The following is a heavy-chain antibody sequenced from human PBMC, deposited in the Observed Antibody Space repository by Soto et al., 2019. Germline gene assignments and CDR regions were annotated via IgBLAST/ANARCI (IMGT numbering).Heavy chain of an antibody. D-gene: IGHD5-18*01. J-gene: IGHJ4*02. Sequence: QVQLVQSGAEVKKPGASVKVSCKASGYTFTSYGISWVRQAPGQGLEWMGWISAYNGNTNYAQKLQGRGTMTTDTSTSTAYMELRSLRSDDTAVYYCARGAYRIQLWHPVSLEYWGQGTLVTVSS. CDR1: GYTFTSYG. CDR2: ISAYNGNT. CDR3: ARGAYRIQLWHPVSLEY. V-gene: IGHV1-18*01.